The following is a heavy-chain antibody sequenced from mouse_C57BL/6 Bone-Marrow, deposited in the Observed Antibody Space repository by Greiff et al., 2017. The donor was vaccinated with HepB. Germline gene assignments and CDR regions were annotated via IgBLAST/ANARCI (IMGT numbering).Heavy chain of an antibody. CDR3: ARRTTVAPYAMDY. J-gene: IGHJ4*01. CDR2: INPNNGGT. Sequence: VQLQQSGPELVKPGASVKISCKASGYTFTDYYMNWVKQSHGKSLEWIGDINPNNGGTSYNQKFKGKATLTVDKSSSTAYMELRSLTSEDSAVYYCARRTTVAPYAMDYWGQGTSVTVSS. D-gene: IGHD1-1*01. V-gene: IGHV1-26*01. CDR1: GYTFTDYY.